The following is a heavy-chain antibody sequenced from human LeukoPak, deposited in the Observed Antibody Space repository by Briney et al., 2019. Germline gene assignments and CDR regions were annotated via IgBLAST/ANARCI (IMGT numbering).Heavy chain of an antibody. CDR1: GFTFSSYG. Sequence: GGALRLSCAASGFTFSSYGMHWVRQAPGEGLGGVAVICYEGSNKYYAHSVKGRFTISRDNSKNTLYLQMNSLRAEDTAVYYCARDVRAYYYDSSGYNDAFDIWGQGTMVTVSS. V-gene: IGHV3-33*01. CDR2: ICYEGSNK. D-gene: IGHD3-22*01. J-gene: IGHJ3*02. CDR3: ARDVRAYYYDSSGYNDAFDI.